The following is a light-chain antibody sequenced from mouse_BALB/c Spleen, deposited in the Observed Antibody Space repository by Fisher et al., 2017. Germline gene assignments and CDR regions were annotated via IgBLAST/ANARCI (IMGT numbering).Light chain of an antibody. V-gene: IGKV4-55*01. J-gene: IGKJ2*01. Sequence: IVLTQSTAIMSASPGEKVTMTCSASSSVSYIHWYRQKPGSSPRLWIYDTSNLVSGVPARSSGSRSGTSYSLTISSMEAEDAATYYCQQFTSSPYTFGGGTKLEIK. CDR3: QQFTSSPYT. CDR1: SSVSY. CDR2: DTS.